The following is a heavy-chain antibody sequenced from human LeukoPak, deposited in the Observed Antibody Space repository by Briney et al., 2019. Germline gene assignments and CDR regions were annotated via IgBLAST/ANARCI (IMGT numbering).Heavy chain of an antibody. CDR1: GGSVSSSRYY. J-gene: IGHJ4*02. CDR2: IYYTRTT. Sequence: PSETLSLTCTVSGGSVSSSRYYWGWIRQSPGKGLEWIGTIYYTRTTYYNPSLNSRVTISLDTSQNQFSLKLSSVTAADTAVYYCARGSNRVLYGDYQYFDYWGQGTLVTVSS. D-gene: IGHD4-17*01. V-gene: IGHV4-39*07. CDR3: ARGSNRVLYGDYQYFDY.